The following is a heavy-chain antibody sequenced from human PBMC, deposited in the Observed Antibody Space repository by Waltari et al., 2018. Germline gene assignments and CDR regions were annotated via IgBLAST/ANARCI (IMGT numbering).Heavy chain of an antibody. Sequence: QLQLQESGPGLVKPSETLFLTCTVSGGPISSSSYYWGWIRQPPGKGLEWIGSIYYSGSTYYNPSFKSRVTISVDTSKNQFSLNLSSVTAADTAVYYCARQFTISGVAPFDYWGQGTLVTVSS. CDR3: ARQFTISGVAPFDY. CDR1: GGPISSSSYY. CDR2: IYYSGST. V-gene: IGHV4-39*07. D-gene: IGHD3-3*01. J-gene: IGHJ4*02.